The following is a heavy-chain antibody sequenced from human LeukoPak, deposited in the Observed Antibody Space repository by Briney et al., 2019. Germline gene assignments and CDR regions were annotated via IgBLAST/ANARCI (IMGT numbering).Heavy chain of an antibody. V-gene: IGHV3-23*01. CDR3: AKGQNVVVVAAPLDS. J-gene: IGHJ4*02. Sequence: LAGGSLRLSCGASVFSFTTHPLRWVRQAPGKGVEGISVVSGSGNTIYYADSVKGRFTISRDPSKKTVFLQMNSLRAEDTAVYYCAKGQNVVVVAAPLDSWGQGTPVTVSP. D-gene: IGHD2-15*01. CDR2: VSGSGNTI. CDR1: VFSFTTHP.